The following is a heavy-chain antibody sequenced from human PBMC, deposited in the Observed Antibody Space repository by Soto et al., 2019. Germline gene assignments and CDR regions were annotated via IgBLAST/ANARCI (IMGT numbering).Heavy chain of an antibody. D-gene: IGHD1-26*01. Sequence: GASVKVSYKASGGTFSSYAISWVRQAPGQGLEWMGVINPSIGSTNYAQKFQGRVIMTRDTSTSTVYMELSTLRSDDTAVYYCARLYSGSRLDYWGQGTLVTVSS. CDR2: INPSIGST. CDR1: GGTFSSYA. V-gene: IGHV1-46*01. J-gene: IGHJ4*02. CDR3: ARLYSGSRLDY.